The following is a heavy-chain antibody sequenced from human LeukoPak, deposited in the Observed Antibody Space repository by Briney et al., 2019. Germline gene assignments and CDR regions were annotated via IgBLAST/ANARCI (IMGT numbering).Heavy chain of an antibody. CDR1: GGSISSGSYY. CDR3: ARGRIYSSSWYLDY. V-gene: IGHV4-61*02. D-gene: IGHD6-13*01. CDR2: IYTSGST. Sequence: SETLSLTCTVSGGSISSGSYYWSWIRQPAGKGLEWIGRIYTSGSTNYNPSLKSRVTISVDTSKNQFSLKLSSVTAADTAVYYCARGRIYSSSWYLDYWGQGTLVTVSS. J-gene: IGHJ4*02.